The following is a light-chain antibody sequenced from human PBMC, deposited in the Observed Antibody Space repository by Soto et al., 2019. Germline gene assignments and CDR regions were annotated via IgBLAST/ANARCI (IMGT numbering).Light chain of an antibody. Sequence: DIQLTQSPSFLSATVGDRVTITCRASQGISSSLAWYQQKPGKAPKVLIYESSLLQSGVPSRFSGSGSGTDFTLTISSLQPEDFATYYCQHFKSFPITFGQGTDWRL. J-gene: IGKJ5*01. CDR1: QGISSS. CDR3: QHFKSFPIT. V-gene: IGKV1-9*01. CDR2: ESS.